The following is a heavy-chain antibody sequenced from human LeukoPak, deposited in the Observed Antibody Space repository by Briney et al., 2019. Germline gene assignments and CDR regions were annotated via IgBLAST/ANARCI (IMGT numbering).Heavy chain of an antibody. CDR2: INHSGST. J-gene: IGHJ4*02. D-gene: IGHD3-3*01. Sequence: SETLSLTCTVSSYSISSGYYRGWIRQPPGKGLEWIGSINHSGSTYYNPSLKSRVTISVDTSKNQFSLKLSSVTAADTAVYYCARVYDFWSGLDYWGQGTLVTVSS. CDR1: SYSISSGYY. CDR3: ARVYDFWSGLDY. V-gene: IGHV4-38-2*02.